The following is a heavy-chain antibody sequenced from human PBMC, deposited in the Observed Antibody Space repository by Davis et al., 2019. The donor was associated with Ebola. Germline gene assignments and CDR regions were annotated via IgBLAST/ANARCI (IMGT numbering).Heavy chain of an antibody. CDR2: IYHTGNT. D-gene: IGHD2-2*01. V-gene: IGHV4-30-2*01. CDR1: GGSISSGGYS. J-gene: IGHJ5*02. CDR3: ARSYCSSGGCLIDP. Sequence: MPSETLSLTCAVSGGSISSGGYSWSWIRQPPGKGLEWIGYIYHTGNTNYNPSLKSRVTISVDGSRNQFSLSLTSVTAADTAVYYCARSYCSSGGCLIDPWGQGTLVTVSS.